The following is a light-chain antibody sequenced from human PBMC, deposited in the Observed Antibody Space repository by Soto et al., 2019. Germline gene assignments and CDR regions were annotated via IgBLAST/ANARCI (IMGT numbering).Light chain of an antibody. J-gene: IGKJ1*01. V-gene: IGKV3-20*01. CDR1: QSVSSGY. CDR2: GAS. CDR3: QHYGNSPT. Sequence: EIVLTQSPGTLSLSPGDGATLSCRASQSVSSGYLAWYQQKPGQAPRLLTYGASRRATGIPDRFSGSGSGTDFTLSISRLEPEDFAVYWCQHYGNSPTFGQGTKVDIK.